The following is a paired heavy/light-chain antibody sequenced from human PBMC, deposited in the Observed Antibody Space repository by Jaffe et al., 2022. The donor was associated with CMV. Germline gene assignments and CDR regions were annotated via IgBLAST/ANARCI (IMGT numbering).Heavy chain of an antibody. Sequence: QLQLVQSGPELKKPGSSVRVSCRASGGTFRYAVSWVRQAPGQGLQWMGRIIPLLGTTVYAQEFQGRVTITADRAATIAYMDLKGLGFEDTAVYFCAASTATGRTDADIWGQGTLVSVSS. J-gene: IGHJ4*02. CDR1: GGTFRYA. CDR3: AASTATGRTDADI. V-gene: IGHV1-69*09. D-gene: IGHD3-10*01. CDR2: IIPLLGTT.
Light chain of an antibody. CDR1: QSIGSY. V-gene: IGKV1-5*03. CDR2: KAS. CDR3: QQYDPNSGT. Sequence: DIQMTQSPSTLSASVGDRVTITCRASQSIGSYLAWYQQKPGKAPKLLIYKASILDNGVPSRFGGFGSGTEFTLTISSLQPDDFATYYCQQYDPNSGTFGQGTKVQI. J-gene: IGKJ1*01.